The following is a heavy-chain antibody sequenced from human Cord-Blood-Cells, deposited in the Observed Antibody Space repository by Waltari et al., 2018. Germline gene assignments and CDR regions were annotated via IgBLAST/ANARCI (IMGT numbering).Heavy chain of an antibody. Sequence: QLQLQESGPGLVKPSETLSLTCTVSGGSISSSSYYWGWIRQPPGKGLEWIGSIYYRGRTYYNPSLESRVNISVDTSKNQFSLKLSAVTAADTAVYYCARHGRGAFDAFDIWGQGTMVTVSS. J-gene: IGHJ3*02. CDR3: ARHGRGAFDAFDI. CDR2: IYYRGRT. D-gene: IGHD1-26*01. CDR1: GGSISSSSYY. V-gene: IGHV4-39*01.